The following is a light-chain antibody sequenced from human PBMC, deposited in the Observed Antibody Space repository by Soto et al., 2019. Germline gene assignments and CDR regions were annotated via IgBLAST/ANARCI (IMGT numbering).Light chain of an antibody. Sequence: QSVLAQPPSVSGAPGQRVTISCTGSSSNFGSGYDVQWYQQLPGRAPKFLISGNNDRPSGLPGRFSASKSGTSASLAITGLQAEDEADYYCQIYDTSLRAYAFGTGTTVTVL. V-gene: IGLV1-40*01. CDR3: QIYDTSLRAYA. J-gene: IGLJ1*01. CDR2: GNN. CDR1: SSNFGSGYD.